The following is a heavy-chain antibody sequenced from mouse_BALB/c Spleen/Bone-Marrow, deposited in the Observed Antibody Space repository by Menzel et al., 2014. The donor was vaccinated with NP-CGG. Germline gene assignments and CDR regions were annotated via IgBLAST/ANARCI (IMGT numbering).Heavy chain of an antibody. V-gene: IGHV14-3*02. D-gene: IGHD1-1*01. CDR1: GFNIKDTF. J-gene: IGHJ3*01. CDR2: IDPANGIT. Sequence: DVKLQESGAELVKPGASVKLSCTASGFNIKDTFMHWVKQRPEQGLEWIGRIDPANGITKYDPKFQGKATITADTSSNTAYLQLSSLTSEDTAVYYCAAYYYGRGGFAYWGQGTLVPVSA. CDR3: AAYYYGRGGFAY.